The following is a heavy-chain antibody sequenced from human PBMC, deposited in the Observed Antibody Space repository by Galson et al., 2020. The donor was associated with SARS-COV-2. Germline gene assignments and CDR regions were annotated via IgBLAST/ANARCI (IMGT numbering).Heavy chain of an antibody. CDR2: IDPSDSYT. Sequence: GESLKISCKGSGYNFASYWISWVRQMPGKGLEWMGRIDPSDSYTMYSPSFQGHVTFSADTSSSTAYLQWNSLESSDTAMYYCAGHLPKYTSGWSGEAGDSWGQGTLVTVSS. CDR1: GYNFASYW. V-gene: IGHV5-10-1*01. CDR3: AGHLPKYTSGWSGEAGDS. D-gene: IGHD6-19*01. J-gene: IGHJ4*02.